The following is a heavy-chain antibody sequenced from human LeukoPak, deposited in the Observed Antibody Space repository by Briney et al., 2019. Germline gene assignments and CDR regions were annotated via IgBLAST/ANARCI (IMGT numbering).Heavy chain of an antibody. J-gene: IGHJ4*02. CDR2: INPNSGGT. V-gene: IGHV1-2*02. CDR1: GYTLTGYY. Sequence: ASVKVSCKASGYTLTGYYMHWVRQAPGQGLEWMGWINPNSGGTNYAQKFQGRVTMTRDTSISTAYMELSRLRSDDTAVYYCARVAENYYDSSGYHYWGQGTLATVSS. D-gene: IGHD3-22*01. CDR3: ARVAENYYDSSGYHY.